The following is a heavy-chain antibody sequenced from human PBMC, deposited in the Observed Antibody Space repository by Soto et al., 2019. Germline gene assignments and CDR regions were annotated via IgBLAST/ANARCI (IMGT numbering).Heavy chain of an antibody. V-gene: IGHV4-39*02. D-gene: IGHD4-17*01. J-gene: IGHJ4*02. CDR2: INYVGKT. Sequence: QLQLQESGPGLVKPSETLSLTCSVSGGSINSKSYFWGWIRQTPGKGLEWIASINYVGKTYYSPSLKSRHAISVDTPKNQSSLRLSSVTAADTAVYYCARDRYGGFDYWGLGTLVTVSS. CDR1: GGSINSKSYF. CDR3: ARDRYGGFDY.